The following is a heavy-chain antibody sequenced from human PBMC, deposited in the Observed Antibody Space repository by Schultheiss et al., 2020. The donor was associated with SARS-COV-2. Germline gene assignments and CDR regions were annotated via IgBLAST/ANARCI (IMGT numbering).Heavy chain of an antibody. CDR2: IYPGDSDT. D-gene: IGHD5-12*01. CDR1: GYSFTSYW. V-gene: IGHV5-51*01. Sequence: KVSCKGSGYSFTSYWIGWVRQTPGKGLEWMGLIYPGDSDTRYSPSFQGQVTISADNSISTAYLQWGSLKASDTAMYYCASGYQTLMVDYWGQGTLVTVSS. J-gene: IGHJ4*02. CDR3: ASGYQTLMVDY.